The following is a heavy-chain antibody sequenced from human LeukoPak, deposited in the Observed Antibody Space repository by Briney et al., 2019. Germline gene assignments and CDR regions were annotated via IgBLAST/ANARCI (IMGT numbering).Heavy chain of an antibody. CDR3: AKVNYDILTGYPDY. Sequence: GGSLRLSCAASGFTSSDYWMHWVRQAPGKGLEWVSGISWNSGSIGYADSVKGRFTISRDKAKNSLYLQMNSLRAEDTALYFCAKVNYDILTGYPDYWGQGTLVTVSS. J-gene: IGHJ4*02. CDR2: ISWNSGSI. V-gene: IGHV3-9*02. CDR1: GFTSSDYW. D-gene: IGHD3-9*01.